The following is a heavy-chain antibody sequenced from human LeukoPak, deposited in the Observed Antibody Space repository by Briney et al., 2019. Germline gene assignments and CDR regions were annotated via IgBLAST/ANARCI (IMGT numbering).Heavy chain of an antibody. J-gene: IGHJ4*02. CDR3: AKERDFWSGYHDFDY. CDR1: GYTFTGYY. V-gene: IGHV1-46*03. Sequence: PVASVKVSCKASGYTFTGYYMHWVRQAPGQGLEWMGIINLSSGNTNYAQKFQGRVTMTRDTSTSTVYMELSSLRSEDTAVNYCAKERDFWSGYHDFDYWGQGTLVTVSS. CDR2: INLSSGNT. D-gene: IGHD3-3*01.